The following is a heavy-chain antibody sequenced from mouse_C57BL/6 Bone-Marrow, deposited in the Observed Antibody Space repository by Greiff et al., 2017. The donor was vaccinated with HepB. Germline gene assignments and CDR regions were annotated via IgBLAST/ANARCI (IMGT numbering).Heavy chain of an antibody. CDR3: ARRVEEYYGNYGFAY. V-gene: IGHV1-52*01. Sequence: QVQLQQPGAELVRPGSSVKLSCKASGYTFTSYWMHWVKQRPIQGLEWIGNIDPSDSETHYNQKFKDKATLTVDKSSSTAYMQLSSLTSEDSAVYYCARRVEEYYGNYGFAYWGQGTLVTVSA. CDR1: GYTFTSYW. CDR2: IDPSDSET. J-gene: IGHJ3*01. D-gene: IGHD2-1*01.